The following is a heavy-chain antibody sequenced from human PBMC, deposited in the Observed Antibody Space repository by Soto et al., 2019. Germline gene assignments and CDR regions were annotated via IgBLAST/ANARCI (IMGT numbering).Heavy chain of an antibody. J-gene: IGHJ5*02. CDR3: ARGGIQLWQRNPTSLNWFDP. D-gene: IGHD5-18*01. CDR1: GGTFSSDT. Sequence: SVKVSCKASGGTFSSDTISWGRQAPGQGLEWMGRIIPILGIANYAQKFQGRVTITADKSTSTAYMELSSLRSEDTAVYYCARGGIQLWQRNPTSLNWFDPWGQGTLVTVSS. V-gene: IGHV1-69*02. CDR2: IIPILGIA.